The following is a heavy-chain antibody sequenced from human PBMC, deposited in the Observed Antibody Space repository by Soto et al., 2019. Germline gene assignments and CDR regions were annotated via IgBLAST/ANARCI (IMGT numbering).Heavy chain of an antibody. Sequence: PGGSLRLSCTASGFTFRIYTMNWVRQAPGKGPEWVASISQTGDYIVYADSVKGRFTISRDNARNSLYLNMDSLRVEDTATYYCVRGTPTPGLDIWGRGTTVTVSS. CDR1: GFTFRIYT. D-gene: IGHD1-1*01. CDR3: VRGTPTPGLDI. J-gene: IGHJ6*02. V-gene: IGHV3-21*04. CDR2: ISQTGDYI.